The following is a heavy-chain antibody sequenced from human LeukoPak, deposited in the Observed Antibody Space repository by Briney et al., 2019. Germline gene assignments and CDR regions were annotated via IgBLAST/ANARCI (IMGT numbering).Heavy chain of an antibody. J-gene: IGHJ4*02. CDR2: FSYTGST. Sequence: SETLSLTCTVSGGSISSGEYYWSWSRQPPGKGLEWIGYFSYTGSTYYTPSVKSRVSISVDTSKNQFSLKLTSVTAADTAVYYCARALNAYFYAFDSWGQGTLVTVSS. D-gene: IGHD2/OR15-2a*01. V-gene: IGHV4-30-4*01. CDR3: ARALNAYFYAFDS. CDR1: GGSISSGEYY.